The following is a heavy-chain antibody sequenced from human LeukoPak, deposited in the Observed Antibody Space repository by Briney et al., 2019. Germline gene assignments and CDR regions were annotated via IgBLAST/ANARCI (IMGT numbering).Heavy chain of an antibody. D-gene: IGHD6-19*01. CDR1: GFTFSSYG. Sequence: PGGSLRLSCAASGFTFSSYGMHWVRQAPGKGLEWVAFIRYDGSNKYYADSVKGRFTISRDNSKNTLYLQMNSLRAEDTAVYYCAKAPGGIAVTHFDYWGQGTLVTVSS. J-gene: IGHJ4*02. CDR2: IRYDGSNK. V-gene: IGHV3-30*02. CDR3: AKAPGGIAVTHFDY.